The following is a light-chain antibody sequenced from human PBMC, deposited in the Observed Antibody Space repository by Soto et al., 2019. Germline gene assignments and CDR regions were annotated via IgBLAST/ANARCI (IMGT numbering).Light chain of an antibody. J-gene: IGLJ3*02. CDR1: SSNIGAGYD. Sequence: QSVLTQPPSVSGAPGQRVTISCTGRSSNIGAGYDVHWYQQLPGTAPKLLIYGNSNRPSGVPDRFPGSKSGNSASLAITGLRAEDEAEYSCQSYDSSLSGWVLGGGTTLPVL. CDR2: GNS. V-gene: IGLV1-40*01. CDR3: QSYDSSLSGWV.